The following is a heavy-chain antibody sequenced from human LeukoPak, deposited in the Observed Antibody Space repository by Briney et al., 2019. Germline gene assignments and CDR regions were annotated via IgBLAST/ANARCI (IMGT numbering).Heavy chain of an antibody. V-gene: IGHV5-51*01. D-gene: IGHD3-10*01. J-gene: IGHJ4*02. CDR2: IYPGDSDT. CDR3: ARSITMVRGVFDY. CDR1: GYSFSNYW. Sequence: KHRESLKISCKASGYSFSNYWIAWVRQMPGKGLEWMGIIYPGDSDTRYSPSFQGQVTISADKSISTAYLQWSSLKASDTAMYYCARSITMVRGVFDYWGQGTLVTVSS.